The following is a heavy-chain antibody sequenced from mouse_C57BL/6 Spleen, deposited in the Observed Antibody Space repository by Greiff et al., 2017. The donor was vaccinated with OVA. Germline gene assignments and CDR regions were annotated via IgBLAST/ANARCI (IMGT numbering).Heavy chain of an antibody. V-gene: IGHV1-82*01. CDR2: IYPGDGDN. D-gene: IGHD3-2*02. J-gene: IGHJ2*01. Sequence: VHLVESGPELVKPGASVKISCKASGYAFSSSWMTWVKQRPGKGLEWIGRIYPGDGDNNYNGKLTGKATLTDAKSSSTAYMQLNSLTSEDSAVYFCAPQTAQATWGYFDYWGQGTTLTVSS. CDR3: APQTAQATWGYFDY. CDR1: GYAFSSSW.